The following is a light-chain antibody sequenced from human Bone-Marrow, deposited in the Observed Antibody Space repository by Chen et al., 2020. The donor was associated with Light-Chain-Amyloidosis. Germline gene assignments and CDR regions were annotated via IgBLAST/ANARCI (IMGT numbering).Light chain of an antibody. CDR1: SGHSSYA. CDR2: LNSDGSH. Sequence: QLVLTQSPSASASLGASVKLTCTLSSGHSSYAIAWHQQHPEKGPRYLMKLNSDGSHTKGDGIPDRFSGSSSGAERYLTISSLQSEDEADYYCQTWDTGIWVFGGGTKLTVL. J-gene: IGLJ3*02. CDR3: QTWDTGIWV. V-gene: IGLV4-69*01.